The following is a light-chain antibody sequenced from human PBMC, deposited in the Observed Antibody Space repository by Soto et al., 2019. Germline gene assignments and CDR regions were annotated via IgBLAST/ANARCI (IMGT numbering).Light chain of an antibody. CDR3: QQSYSTPRT. CDR2: AAS. CDR1: QSISSY. J-gene: IGKJ2*01. V-gene: IGKV1-39*01. Sequence: DIQMTQSPSSLSASVGDRVTITCRASQSISSYLHWYQQKPGKAPKLLIYAASSLQSGVPSRFSGGGSGTDFTLTISTLQPEDFATYYCQQSYSTPRTFGQGTKLEIK.